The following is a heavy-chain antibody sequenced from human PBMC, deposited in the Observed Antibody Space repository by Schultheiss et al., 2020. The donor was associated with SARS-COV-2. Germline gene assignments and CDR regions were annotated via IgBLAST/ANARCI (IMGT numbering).Heavy chain of an antibody. CDR2: IYYSGST. Sequence: SETLSLTCTVSGGSISSYYWSWIRQPPGKGLEWIGYIYYSGSTNYNPSLKSRVTISVDTSKNQFSLKLSSVTAADTAVYYCARVAGYSSSWYLAYYCYYGMDVWGQGTTVTVSS. CDR1: GGSISSYY. CDR3: ARVAGYSSSWYLAYYCYYGMDV. J-gene: IGHJ6*02. V-gene: IGHV4-59*01. D-gene: IGHD6-13*01.